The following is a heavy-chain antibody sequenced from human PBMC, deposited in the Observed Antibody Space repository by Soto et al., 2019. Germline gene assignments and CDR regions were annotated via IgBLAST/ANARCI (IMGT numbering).Heavy chain of an antibody. D-gene: IGHD1-26*01. V-gene: IGHV3-49*03. CDR3: TRGAVEWEVDY. CDR1: GFTFGDYA. Sequence: SLRLSCTASGFTFGDYAMSWFRPAPGKGLEWVGFIRSKAYGGTTEYAASVKGRFTVSRDDSKSIAYLQMNSLKTEDTAVYYCTRGAVEWEVDYWGQGTLVTVSS. J-gene: IGHJ4*02. CDR2: IRSKAYGGTT.